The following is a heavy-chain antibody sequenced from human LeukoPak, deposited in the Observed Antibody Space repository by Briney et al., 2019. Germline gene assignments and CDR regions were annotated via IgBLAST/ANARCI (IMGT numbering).Heavy chain of an antibody. CDR2: ISYDGSNK. CDR1: GFTFSSYG. Sequence: GGSLRLSCAASGFTFSSYGMHWVRQAPGKGLGWVAVISYDGSNKYYADSVKGRFTISRDNSKNTLYLQMNSLRAEDTAVYYCAKEGGYSGYDPFDYWGQGTLVTVSS. D-gene: IGHD5-12*01. CDR3: AKEGGYSGYDPFDY. V-gene: IGHV3-30*18. J-gene: IGHJ4*02.